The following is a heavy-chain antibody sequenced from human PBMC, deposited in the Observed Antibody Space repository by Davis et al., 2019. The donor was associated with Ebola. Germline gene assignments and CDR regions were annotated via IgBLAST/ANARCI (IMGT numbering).Heavy chain of an antibody. J-gene: IGHJ4*02. V-gene: IGHV3-7*01. D-gene: IGHD1-26*01. CDR1: GFTFSSYW. CDR2: IKQDGSEK. Sequence: GESLKISCAASGFTFSSYWMSWVRQAPGKGLEWVAKIKQDGSEKYYVDSVKGRFTISRDNAKNSLYLQMNSLRAEDTAVYYCAREGGWDLLTHWGQGTLVTVSS. CDR3: AREGGWDLLTH.